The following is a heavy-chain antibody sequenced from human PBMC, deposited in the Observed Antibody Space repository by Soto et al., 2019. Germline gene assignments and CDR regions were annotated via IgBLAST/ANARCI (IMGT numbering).Heavy chain of an antibody. CDR1: GGSFSGYY. V-gene: IGHV4-34*01. J-gene: IGHJ6*02. D-gene: IGHD6-6*01. CDR2: INHSGST. CDR3: ARGRAARLDGMDV. Sequence: SETLSLTCAVYGGSFSGYYWSWIRQPPGKGLEWIGEINHSGSTNYNPSLKSRVTISVDTSKNQFSLKLSSVTAADTAVYYCARGRAARLDGMDVWGQGPTVTVSS.